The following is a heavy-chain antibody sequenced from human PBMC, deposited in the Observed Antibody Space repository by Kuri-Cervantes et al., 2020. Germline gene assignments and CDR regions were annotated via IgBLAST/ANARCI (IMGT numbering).Heavy chain of an antibody. CDR2: IYYSGST. D-gene: IGHD2-2*01. CDR3: ARSRPRNRSCSSPSCLASGFFDV. J-gene: IGHJ6*04. Sequence: SETLSLTCTVSGGSISSYYWNWIRQPPGKGLEWIGYIYYSGSTNYNPSLESRITISVDTSKNQFSLKLTSVTAADTAVYYCARSRPRNRSCSSPSCLASGFFDVWGKGTTVTVSS. V-gene: IGHV4-59*12. CDR1: GGSISSYY.